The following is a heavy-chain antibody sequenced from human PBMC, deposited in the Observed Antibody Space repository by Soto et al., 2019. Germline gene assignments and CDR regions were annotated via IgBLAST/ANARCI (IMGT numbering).Heavy chain of an antibody. CDR3: VKDRDSNSWPSRDV. CDR1: GYTFTRNG. D-gene: IGHD3-22*01. J-gene: IGHJ6*02. V-gene: IGHV1-18*01. CDR2: ISPNTGNT. Sequence: ASVKVSCKTSGYTFTRNGISWVRQAPGQGLEWMGWISPNTGNTKYAQKLQGRVIMTTDTSTSTAYMELRSLRSDDTAVYYCVKDRDSNSWPSRDVWGPGTTVTVSS.